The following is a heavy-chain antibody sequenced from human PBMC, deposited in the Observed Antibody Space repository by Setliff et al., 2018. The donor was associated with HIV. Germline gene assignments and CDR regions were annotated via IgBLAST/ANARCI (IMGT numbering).Heavy chain of an antibody. Sequence: PSETLSLTCTVSGGSISTYYWSWIRQPPGKELGWIGSIYFTGSSDNNPSLKSRVTLSVDTSKHQFSLKLSPVTAADTAVYYCARVQMAYAAFDVWGQGTMVTVSS. J-gene: IGHJ3*01. V-gene: IGHV4-59*01. CDR1: GGSISTYY. CDR3: ARVQMAYAAFDV. CDR2: IYFTGSS. D-gene: IGHD4-17*01.